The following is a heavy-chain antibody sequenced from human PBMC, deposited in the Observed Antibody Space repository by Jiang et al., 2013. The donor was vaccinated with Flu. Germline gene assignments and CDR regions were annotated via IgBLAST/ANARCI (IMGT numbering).Heavy chain of an antibody. D-gene: IGHD6-13*01. V-gene: IGHV4-39*01. CDR3: ARPISSSWYGIYYFDY. Sequence: GSGLVKPSETLSLTCTVSGGSISSSSYYWGWIRQPPGKGLEWIGSIYYSGSTYYNPSLKSRVTISVDTSKNQFSLKLSSVTAADTAVYYCARPISSSWYGIYYFDYWGQGTLVTVSS. CDR1: GGSISSSSYY. J-gene: IGHJ4*02. CDR2: IYYSGST.